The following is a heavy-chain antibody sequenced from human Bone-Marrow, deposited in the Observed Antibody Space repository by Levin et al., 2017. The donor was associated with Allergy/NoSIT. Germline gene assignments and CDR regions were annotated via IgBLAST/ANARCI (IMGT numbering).Heavy chain of an antibody. J-gene: IGHJ6*03. V-gene: IGHV4-4*02. CDR3: ARVLEWPFPSGYYYMGV. Sequence: PSETLSLTCAVSGGSISSSNWWSWVRQPPGKGLEWIGEIYHSGSTNYNPSLKSRVTISVDKSKNQFSLKLSSVTAADTAVYYCARVLEWPFPSGYYYMGVWGQGTTVTVSS. CDR2: IYHSGST. D-gene: IGHD3-3*01. CDR1: GGSISSSNW.